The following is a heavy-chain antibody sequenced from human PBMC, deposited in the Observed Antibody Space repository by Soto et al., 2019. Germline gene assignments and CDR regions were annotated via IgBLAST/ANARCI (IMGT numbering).Heavy chain of an antibody. CDR3: ARGYYGSGHNWFDP. J-gene: IGHJ5*02. Sequence: EVQLVESGGGLVQPGGSLRLSCAASGFTFSSYWMHWVRQAPGKGLVWVSRINSDGSSTSYADSVKGRFTISRDNAKNTLHMQMNSPRAEDTAVYYCARGYYGSGHNWFDPWGQGTLVTVSP. D-gene: IGHD3-10*01. CDR1: GFTFSSYW. CDR2: INSDGSST. V-gene: IGHV3-74*01.